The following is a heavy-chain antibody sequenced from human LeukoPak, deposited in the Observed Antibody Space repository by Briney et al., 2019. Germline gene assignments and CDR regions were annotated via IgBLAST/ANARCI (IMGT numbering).Heavy chain of an antibody. D-gene: IGHD4-17*01. CDR2: INHSGSA. J-gene: IGHJ4*02. V-gene: IGHV4-34*01. Sequence: PSETLSLTCAVSGXXXXGYXXTXXRQPXXXXLEWIGEINHSGSANYNPSLKSRVTISLDTSKNQFSLKLSSVTAADTAVYYCARGQGTVTTHWGQGTLVTVSS. CDR1: GXXXXGYX. CDR3: ARGQGTVTTH.